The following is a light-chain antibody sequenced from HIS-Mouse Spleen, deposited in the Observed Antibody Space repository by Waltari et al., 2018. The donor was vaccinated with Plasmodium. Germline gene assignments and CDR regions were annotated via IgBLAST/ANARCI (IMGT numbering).Light chain of an antibody. CDR3: QQYNNWPAWT. J-gene: IGKJ1*01. CDR1: QSVSSN. CDR2: GAS. V-gene: IGKV3-15*01. Sequence: EIVMTHSPAPLSVSPGERATLSCRASQSVSSNLAWYQQKPGQAPRLLIYGASTRATGIPARFSGSGSGTEFTLTISSLQSEDFAVYYCQQYNNWPAWTFGQGTKVEIK.